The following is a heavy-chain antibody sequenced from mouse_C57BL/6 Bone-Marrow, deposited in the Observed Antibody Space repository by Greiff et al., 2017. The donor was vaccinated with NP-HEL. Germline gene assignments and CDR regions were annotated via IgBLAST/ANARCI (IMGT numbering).Heavy chain of an antibody. CDR2: IYPGSGNT. J-gene: IGHJ2*01. Sequence: QVQLKQSGPELVKPGASVKISCKASGYSFTSYYIHWVKQRPGQGLEWIGWIYPGSGNTKYNEKFKGKATLTADTSSSTAYMQLSSLTSEDSAVYYCARITTVVAPYWGQGTTLTVSS. CDR3: ARITTVVAPY. D-gene: IGHD1-1*01. CDR1: GYSFTSYY. V-gene: IGHV1-66*01.